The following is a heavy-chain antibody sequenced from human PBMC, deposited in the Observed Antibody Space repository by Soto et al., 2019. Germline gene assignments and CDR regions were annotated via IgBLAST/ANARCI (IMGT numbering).Heavy chain of an antibody. Sequence: QVQLVQSGAEVKKPGSSVKVSCKASGGTFSSYAISWVRQAPGQGLEWMGGIIPIFGTANYAQKFQGRVTITADESTSTAYMELSSLRSEDTAVYFCASTDCTIGVCYIIGGNWGQGTLVTVSS. D-gene: IGHD2-8*01. CDR2: IIPIFGTA. CDR1: GGTFSSYA. V-gene: IGHV1-69*12. CDR3: ASTDCTIGVCYIIGGN. J-gene: IGHJ4*02.